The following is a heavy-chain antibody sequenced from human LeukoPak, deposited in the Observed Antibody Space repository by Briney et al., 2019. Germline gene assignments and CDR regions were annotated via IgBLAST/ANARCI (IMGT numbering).Heavy chain of an antibody. D-gene: IGHD3-22*01. Sequence: PGGSLRLSWAASGFSFSNYWMSWVRQAPGKGLEWVAVISHDGSTKYYADSVKGRFTISRDNSKNTLYLQMNRLRAEDTAVYYCASLVGDSGGYLDYWGQGTLVTVSS. CDR2: ISHDGSTK. V-gene: IGHV3-30-3*01. CDR3: ASLVGDSGGYLDY. J-gene: IGHJ4*02. CDR1: GFSFSNYW.